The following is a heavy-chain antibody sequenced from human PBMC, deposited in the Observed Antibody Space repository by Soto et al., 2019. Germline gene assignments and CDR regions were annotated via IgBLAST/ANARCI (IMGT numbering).Heavy chain of an antibody. CDR3: AGGQYYFDY. Sequence: QVQLVESGGGVVQPGRSLRLSCAASGFPFSSYGMHWVRQAPGKGLDWVALISYDGSNKYYADSVKGRFTISRDNSKHTLYLEMSSLRVEYTAVYYCAGGQYYFDYCGQGTLVSVSS. D-gene: IGHD2-15*01. CDR1: GFPFSSYG. J-gene: IGHJ4*02. V-gene: IGHV3-30*03. CDR2: ISYDGSNK.